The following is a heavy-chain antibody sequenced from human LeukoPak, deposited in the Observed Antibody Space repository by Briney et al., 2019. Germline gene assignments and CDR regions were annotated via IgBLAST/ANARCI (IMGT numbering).Heavy chain of an antibody. CDR1: GYTFTGYY. J-gene: IGHJ3*02. D-gene: IGHD3-10*01. CDR2: INPNSGGT. Sequence: ASVKVSCKASGYTFTGYYMHWVRQAPGQGLEWMGWINPNSGGTNYAQKFQGRVTMTRDTSISTAYMELSRLRSDDTAVYYCAREYFYGSGSSHRPEVLMLFAIWGQGTMVTVSS. V-gene: IGHV1-2*02. CDR3: AREYFYGSGSSHRPEVLMLFAI.